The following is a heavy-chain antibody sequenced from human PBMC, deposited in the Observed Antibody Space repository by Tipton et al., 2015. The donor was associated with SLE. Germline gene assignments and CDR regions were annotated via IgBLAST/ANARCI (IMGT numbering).Heavy chain of an antibody. Sequence: TLSLTCAVYGGSFSGYYWSWIRQPPGKGLEWIGEINHSGSTNYNPSLKSRATISVDTSKNQFSLKLSSVTAADTAVYYCARGSSLVVPREFAATWYFDLWGRGTLVTVSS. CDR1: GGSFSGYY. CDR3: ARGSSLVVPREFAATWYFDL. J-gene: IGHJ2*01. CDR2: INHSGST. D-gene: IGHD2-2*01. V-gene: IGHV4-34*01.